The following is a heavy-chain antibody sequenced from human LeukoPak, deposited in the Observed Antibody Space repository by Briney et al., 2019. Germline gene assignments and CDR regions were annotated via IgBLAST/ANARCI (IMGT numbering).Heavy chain of an antibody. Sequence: GGSLRLSCAASGFTFSSYAMHWVRQAPGKGLEWVAVISYDGSNKYYADSVKGRFTISRDNAKDSLYLEMSRLRDDDTAMYYCATGASGSWDFGGQGTLVTVSS. CDR1: GFTFSSYA. CDR2: ISYDGSNK. J-gene: IGHJ4*02. V-gene: IGHV3-30-3*01. D-gene: IGHD6-13*01. CDR3: ATGASGSWDF.